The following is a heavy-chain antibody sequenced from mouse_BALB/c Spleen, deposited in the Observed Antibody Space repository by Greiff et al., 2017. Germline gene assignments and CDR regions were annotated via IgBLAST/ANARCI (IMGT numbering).Heavy chain of an antibody. Sequence: VQVVESGGGLVQPGGSRKLSCAASGFTFSSFGMHWVRQAPEKGLEWVAYISSGSSTIYYADTVKGRFTISRDNPKNTLFLQMTSLRSEDTAMYYCARSFDYWGQGTTLTVSS. V-gene: IGHV5-17*02. J-gene: IGHJ2*01. CDR3: ARSFDY. CDR2: ISSGSSTI. CDR1: GFTFSSFG.